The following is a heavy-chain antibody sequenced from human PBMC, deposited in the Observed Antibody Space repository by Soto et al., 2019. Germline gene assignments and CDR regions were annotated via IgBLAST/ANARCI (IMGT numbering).Heavy chain of an antibody. CDR3: VREGESGSYAAY. CDR1: GFTFSTYS. Sequence: EVQLVESGGDLVQPGGSLRLSCAASGFTFSTYSMNWVRQAPGKGLEWLSYISTSGANIHFADSVKGRFTISRDNAKNSLHLQMKSLRDVDTGVYYCVREGESGSYAAYWGQGTLGTVSS. D-gene: IGHD3-16*01. V-gene: IGHV3-48*02. CDR2: ISTSGANI. J-gene: IGHJ4*02.